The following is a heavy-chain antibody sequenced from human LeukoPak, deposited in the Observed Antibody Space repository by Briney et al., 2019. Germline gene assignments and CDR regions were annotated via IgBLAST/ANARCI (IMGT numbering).Heavy chain of an antibody. V-gene: IGHV1-8*03. CDR1: GYTFTNYD. CDR2: MNPQSGNT. Sequence: ASVKVPCKASGYTFTNYDINWVRQATGQGLEWMGWMNPQSGNTGYAQKFQGRVTITRDTSITTAYMELSSLRSEDTAVYYCTRGSLSGSSRDYWGQGTLLTVSS. J-gene: IGHJ4*02. CDR3: TRGSLSGSSRDY. D-gene: IGHD1-26*01.